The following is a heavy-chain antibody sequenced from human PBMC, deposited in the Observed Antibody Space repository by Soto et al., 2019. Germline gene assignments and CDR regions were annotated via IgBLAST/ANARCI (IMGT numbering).Heavy chain of an antibody. Sequence: ASVKVSCKVSGYPSTGYYMHCERKAPGQWLEWMGWINPNSGGTNYAQKFQGRVTMTRDTSTSTACMELSRLRSDDTAVYHSARFTGNVLWGSNWFDPVGQGTVVTASS. D-gene: IGHD3-10*01. V-gene: IGHV1-2*02. CDR1: GYPSTGYY. CDR3: ARFTGNVLWGSNWFDP. CDR2: INPNSGGT. J-gene: IGHJ5*02.